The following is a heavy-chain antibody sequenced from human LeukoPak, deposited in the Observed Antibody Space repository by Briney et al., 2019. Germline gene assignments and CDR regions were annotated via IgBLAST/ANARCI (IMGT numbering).Heavy chain of an antibody. D-gene: IGHD3-22*01. Sequence: GGSLRLSCAVFEFTVSSNYMSWVRQAPGKGLEWVSVIYSGSGTHYSDSVKGRFTISTDNSNNTLYLQMNSLRVEATAVYYCARGSSGYSFDYWGQGTLVTVSS. CDR1: EFTVSSNY. J-gene: IGHJ4*02. V-gene: IGHV3-53*01. CDR2: IYSGSGT. CDR3: ARGSSGYSFDY.